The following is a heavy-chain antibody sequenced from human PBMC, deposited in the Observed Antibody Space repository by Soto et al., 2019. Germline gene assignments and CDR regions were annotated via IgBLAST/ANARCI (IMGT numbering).Heavy chain of an antibody. J-gene: IGHJ6*02. CDR3: VCIFSGGYSYGLYYYGMDV. CDR2: IYYSGST. CDR1: GGSISSYY. D-gene: IGHD5-18*01. V-gene: IGHV4-59*08. Sequence: SETLSLTCTVSGGSISSYYWSWIRQPPGKGLEWIGYIYYSGSTNYNPSLKSRVTISVDTSKNQFSLKLSSVTAADTAMYYCVCIFSGGYSYGLYYYGMDVWGQGTTVTVSS.